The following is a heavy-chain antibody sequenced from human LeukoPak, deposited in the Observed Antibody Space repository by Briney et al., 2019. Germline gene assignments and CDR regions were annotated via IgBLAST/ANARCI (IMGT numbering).Heavy chain of an antibody. J-gene: IGHJ4*02. V-gene: IGHV3-21*01. CDR1: GFTFSRYS. Sequence: PGGSLRLSCAASGFTFSRYSMNWVRQAPGKGLEWVSSISSSSTYIYYADSVKGRFTISRDNAKNSLYLQMNSLRAEDTAVYYCARSLASGVGTDWGQGTLVTVSS. D-gene: IGHD3-10*01. CDR2: ISSSSTYI. CDR3: ARSLASGVGTD.